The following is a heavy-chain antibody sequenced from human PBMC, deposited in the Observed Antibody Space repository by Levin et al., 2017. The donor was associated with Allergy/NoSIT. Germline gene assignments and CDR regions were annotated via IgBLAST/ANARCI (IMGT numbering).Heavy chain of an antibody. Sequence: GGSLRLSCAASGFTFSSYWMSWVRQAPGKGLEWVANIKQDGSEKYYVDSVKGRFTISRDNAKNSLYLQMNSLRAEDTAVYYCARDLNWDYGVEFDYWGQGTLVTVSS. CDR1: GFTFSSYW. D-gene: IGHD1-7*01. J-gene: IGHJ4*02. V-gene: IGHV3-7*01. CDR3: ARDLNWDYGVEFDY. CDR2: IKQDGSEK.